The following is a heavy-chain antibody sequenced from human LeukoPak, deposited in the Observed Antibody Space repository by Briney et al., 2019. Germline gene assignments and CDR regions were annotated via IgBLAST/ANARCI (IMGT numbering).Heavy chain of an antibody. Sequence: GGSLRLSCAASGFTFNSYGMHWVRQAPGKGLEWVAVIWYDGSNKYYADSVKGRFTISRDNSKNTLYLQMNSLRAEDTALYYCARGSGNYYTRFDYWGQGTLVTVSS. CDR1: GFTFNSYG. V-gene: IGHV3-33*01. D-gene: IGHD3-10*01. CDR2: IWYDGSNK. J-gene: IGHJ4*02. CDR3: ARGSGNYYTRFDY.